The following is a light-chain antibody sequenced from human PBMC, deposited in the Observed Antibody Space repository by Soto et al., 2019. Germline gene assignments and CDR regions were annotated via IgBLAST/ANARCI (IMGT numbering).Light chain of an antibody. V-gene: IGKV3-11*01. J-gene: IGKJ5*01. CDR2: DVS. CDR3: QQCNTWPPIT. Sequence: EIVLTQSPATLSLSPGERATLSCRASQSVGNCLAWYQQKPGQAPRLLIYDVSSRAPGIPARFSGGGSGTDFTLPITRLEPEDFAVYYCQQCNTWPPITFAQGTRLEI. CDR1: QSVGNC.